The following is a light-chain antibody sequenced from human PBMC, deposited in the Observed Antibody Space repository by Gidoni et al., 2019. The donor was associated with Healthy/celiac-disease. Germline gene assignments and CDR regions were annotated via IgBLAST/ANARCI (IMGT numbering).Light chain of an antibody. CDR3: QQYDNLPMCS. Sequence: DSQMNQSPSSLSASVGDRVTITCQASQDISNYLNWYQQKPGKAPKLLLYDASNLETGVPSRFSGSGSGTDFTFTISSLQPEDIATYYCQQYDNLPMCSFXQXTKLEIK. J-gene: IGKJ2*04. V-gene: IGKV1-33*01. CDR1: QDISNY. CDR2: DAS.